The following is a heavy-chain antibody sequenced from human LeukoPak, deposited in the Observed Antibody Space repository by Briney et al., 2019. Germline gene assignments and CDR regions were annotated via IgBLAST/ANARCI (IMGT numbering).Heavy chain of an antibody. Sequence: PGRSLRLSCTASGFTFGEYAMSWFRQAPGKGLQWVGFIRSKVYGGTTEYAASVKGRFTISRDDSKSIAYLQMNSLKTEDTAVYYCTREGLKAAAGLWFDPWGQGTLVTVSS. J-gene: IGHJ5*02. D-gene: IGHD6-13*01. CDR1: GFTFGEYA. V-gene: IGHV3-49*03. CDR2: IRSKVYGGTT. CDR3: TREGLKAAAGLWFDP.